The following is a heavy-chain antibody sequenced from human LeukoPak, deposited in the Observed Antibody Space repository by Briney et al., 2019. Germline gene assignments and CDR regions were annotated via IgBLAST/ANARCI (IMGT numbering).Heavy chain of an antibody. CDR2: ISWNSGSI. Sequence: GGSLRLSCAASGFTFDDYAMHWVRQGPGKGLEWVSGISWNSGSIGYADSVKGRFTISRDNAKKSLYLQVNSLRAEDTALYYCAKDTSYYYGSGSYLFDYWGQGTLVTVSS. V-gene: IGHV3-9*01. D-gene: IGHD3-10*01. CDR1: GFTFDDYA. J-gene: IGHJ4*02. CDR3: AKDTSYYYGSGSYLFDY.